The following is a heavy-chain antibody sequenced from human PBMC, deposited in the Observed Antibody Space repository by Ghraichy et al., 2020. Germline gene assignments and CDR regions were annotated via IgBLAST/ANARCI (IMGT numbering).Heavy chain of an antibody. V-gene: IGHV4-39*01. CDR1: GGSISNSGYY. D-gene: IGHD6-19*01. CDR2: IYYRGST. Sequence: SETLSLTCTVSGGSISNSGYYWGWIRQPPGKGLEWIGTIYYRGSTYYNPSLKSRVTISVDTSKNQFSLKLTSVTAAYTAVYYCARSGHTSAWYAFDYWGQGTLVTVSS. J-gene: IGHJ4*02. CDR3: ARSGHTSAWYAFDY.